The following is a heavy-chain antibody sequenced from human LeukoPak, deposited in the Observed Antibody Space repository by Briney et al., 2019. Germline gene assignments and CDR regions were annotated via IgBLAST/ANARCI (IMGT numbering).Heavy chain of an antibody. J-gene: IGHJ4*02. CDR3: AKDTGYDILTDFDY. CDR2: IKQDGSEK. V-gene: IGHV3-7*03. Sequence: PGGSLRLSCAASGFTFSSYWMSWVRQAPGKGLEWVANIKQDGSEKYYVDSVKGRFTISRDNAKNSLYLQMNSLRAEDTALYYCAKDTGYDILTDFDYWGQGTLVTVSS. CDR1: GFTFSSYW. D-gene: IGHD3-9*01.